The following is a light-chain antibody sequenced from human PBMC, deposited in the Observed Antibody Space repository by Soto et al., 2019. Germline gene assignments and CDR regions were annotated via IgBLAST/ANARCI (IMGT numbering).Light chain of an antibody. Sequence: DIQMTQSPSTLSASLGDRVSITCRASQSISNWLAWYQQKPGNAPKLLIYDASSLESGVPSRFSGSGSGTEFTLTISSLQPDDFATYYCQQYKSYVWTFGQGTKVEI. J-gene: IGKJ1*01. CDR1: QSISNW. CDR3: QQYKSYVWT. CDR2: DAS. V-gene: IGKV1-5*01.